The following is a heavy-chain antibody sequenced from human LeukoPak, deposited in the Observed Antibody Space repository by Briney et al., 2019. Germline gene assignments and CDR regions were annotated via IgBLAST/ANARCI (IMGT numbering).Heavy chain of an antibody. Sequence: GASVKVSCKASGGTFSIYAISWVRQAPGQGLEWMGGIIPIFGTANYAQKFQGRVTITADESTSTAYMELSSLRSEDTAVYYCARDLLYYDSREYYYYYGMDVWGQGTTVTVSS. CDR3: ARDLLYYDSREYYYYYGMDV. J-gene: IGHJ6*02. V-gene: IGHV1-69*13. D-gene: IGHD3-22*01. CDR1: GGTFSIYA. CDR2: IIPIFGTA.